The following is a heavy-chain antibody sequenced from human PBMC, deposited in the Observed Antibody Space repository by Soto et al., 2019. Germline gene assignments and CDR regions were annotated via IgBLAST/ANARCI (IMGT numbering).Heavy chain of an antibody. J-gene: IGHJ6*02. CDR1: GSTFSSYW. V-gene: IGHV3-7*01. D-gene: IGHD2-8*01. CDR3: AREGYCTNGVCYPDYYYYYGMDV. CDR2: IKQDGSEK. Sequence: GGSLRLSCAASGSTFSSYWMSWVRQAPGKGLEWVANIKQDGSEKYYVDSVKGRFTISRDNAKNSLYLQMNSLRAEDTAVYYCAREGYCTNGVCYPDYYYYYGMDVWGQGTTVTVSS.